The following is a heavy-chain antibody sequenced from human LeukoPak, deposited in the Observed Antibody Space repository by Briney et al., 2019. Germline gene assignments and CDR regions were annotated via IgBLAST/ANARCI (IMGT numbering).Heavy chain of an antibody. D-gene: IGHD2-2*01. J-gene: IGHJ4*02. CDR2: IYYSGST. CDR1: GGSISSYY. CDR3: ARGPDIVVVPAAPHFDY. Sequence: SETLSLTCTVSGGSISSYYWSWIRQPPGKGLEWIGYIYYSGSTNYNPSPKSRVTISVDTSKNQFSLKLSSVTAADTAVYYCARGPDIVVVPAAPHFDYWGQGTLVTVSS. V-gene: IGHV4-59*01.